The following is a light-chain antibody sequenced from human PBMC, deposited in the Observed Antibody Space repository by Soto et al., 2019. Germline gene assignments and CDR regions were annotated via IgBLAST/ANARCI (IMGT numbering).Light chain of an antibody. J-gene: IGLJ3*02. V-gene: IGLV2-23*02. CDR3: CSYAGSNTWV. Sequence: QSALTQPASVSGSPGQSITISCTGTSSDVGGYNFVSWYQQPPGKAPKLMIYAVSNRPSGVSRRFSGSKSGNTASLTISGLQAEDEAEYCCCSYAGSNTWVFGGGTKVTVL. CDR2: AVS. CDR1: SSDVGGYNF.